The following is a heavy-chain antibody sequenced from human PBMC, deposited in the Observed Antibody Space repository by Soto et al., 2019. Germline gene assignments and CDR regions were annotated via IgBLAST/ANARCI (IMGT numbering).Heavy chain of an antibody. CDR2: IYYSGST. CDR1: GGSISSGDYY. CDR3: ASLDSGYDSRAFDI. D-gene: IGHD5-12*01. Sequence: KPSETLSLTCTVSGGSISSGDYYWSWIRQPPGKGLEWIGYIYYSGSTYYNPSLKSRVTISVDTSKNQFSLKLSSVTAADTAVYYCASLDSGYDSRAFDIWGQGTMVTVS. J-gene: IGHJ3*02. V-gene: IGHV4-30-4*01.